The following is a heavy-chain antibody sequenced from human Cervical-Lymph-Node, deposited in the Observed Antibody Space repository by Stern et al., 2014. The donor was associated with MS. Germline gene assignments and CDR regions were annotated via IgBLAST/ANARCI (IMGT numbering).Heavy chain of an antibody. Sequence: VQLGESGAEVKKPGASVKVSCKASGYTFTRYYLHWVRQAPGQGLEWMGIINPGTDTTSYARKFWGRLTLSRDTSTSRVCMELSGMTSDDTAVYYCAKSGTISGVITGPDNWFDPWGQGTLVTGSS. CDR2: INPGTDTT. D-gene: IGHD3-3*01. J-gene: IGHJ5*02. CDR3: AKSGTISGVITGPDNWFDP. CDR1: GYTFTRYY. V-gene: IGHV1-46*01.